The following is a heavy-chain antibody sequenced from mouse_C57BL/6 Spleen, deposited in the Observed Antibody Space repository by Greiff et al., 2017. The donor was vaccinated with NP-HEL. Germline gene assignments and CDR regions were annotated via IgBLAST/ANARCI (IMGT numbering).Heavy chain of an antibody. CDR3: ARRGGLLPYQAWFAY. Sequence: VKLMESGAELMKPGASVKLSCKATGYTFTGYWIEWVKQRPGHGLEWIGEILPGSGSTNYNEKFKGKATFTADTSSNTAYMQLSSLTTEDSAIYYCARRGGLLPYQAWFAYWGQGTLVTVSA. CDR1: GYTFTGYW. V-gene: IGHV1-9*01. D-gene: IGHD2-3*01. CDR2: ILPGSGST. J-gene: IGHJ3*01.